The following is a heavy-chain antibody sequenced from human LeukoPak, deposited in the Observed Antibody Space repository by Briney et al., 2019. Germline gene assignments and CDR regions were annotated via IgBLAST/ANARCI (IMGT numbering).Heavy chain of an antibody. CDR2: NYWADDK. V-gene: IGHV2-5*02. CDR3: ARGGSGRSFDY. D-gene: IGHD3-10*01. J-gene: IGHJ4*02. Sequence: SGPTLVNPRQTLTLTCTCSGFSCTTHGLAVGWIRQPPGKALEWLILNYWADDKRYTPSLESRLTITKDTSKNQVVLTMTNMDPVDTGTYYCARGGSGRSFDYWGQGTLVIVSS. CDR1: GFSCTTHGLA.